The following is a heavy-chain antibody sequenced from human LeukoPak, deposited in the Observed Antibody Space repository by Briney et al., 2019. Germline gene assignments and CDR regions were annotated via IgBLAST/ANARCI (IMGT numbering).Heavy chain of an antibody. V-gene: IGHV4-59*01. CDR3: ARELIVGATMAFDM. Sequence: SETLFLTCTVSGGSISSYFWSWIRQPPGKGLEWIGYISYSGSTNYNPSLKSRVTILMDTSKKQFSLKLSSVTAADTAVYYCARELIVGATMAFDMWGQGTRVTVSS. CDR2: ISYSGST. J-gene: IGHJ3*02. D-gene: IGHD1-26*01. CDR1: GGSISSYF.